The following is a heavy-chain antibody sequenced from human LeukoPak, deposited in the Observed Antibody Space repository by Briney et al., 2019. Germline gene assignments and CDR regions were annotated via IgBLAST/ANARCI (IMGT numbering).Heavy chain of an antibody. CDR2: IKEDGSLK. V-gene: IGHV3-7*01. CDR1: GFGFSNFW. CDR3: ARDRNGDYEVDNWFDP. D-gene: IGHD4-17*01. Sequence: GGSLRLSCAASGFGFSNFWMSWVRQAPGKGPEWVANIKEDGSLKNYVDSVEGRFTVSRDNAKNSLYLQMNSLRAEDTAVYYCARDRNGDYEVDNWFDPWGQGTLVTVSS. J-gene: IGHJ5*02.